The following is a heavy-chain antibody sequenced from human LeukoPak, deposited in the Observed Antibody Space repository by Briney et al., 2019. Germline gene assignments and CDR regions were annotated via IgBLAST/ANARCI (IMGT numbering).Heavy chain of an antibody. Sequence: GGSLRLSCAASGFTFSSYSMKWVRQAPGKELEWVSSISSSSSYIYYADSVKGRFTISRDNSKNTLYLQMNSLRAEDTAVYYCARDCSGGTCYSALVYWGQGTLVTVSS. CDR1: GFTFSSYS. D-gene: IGHD2-15*01. J-gene: IGHJ4*02. V-gene: IGHV3-21*01. CDR2: ISSSSSYI. CDR3: ARDCSGGTCYSALVY.